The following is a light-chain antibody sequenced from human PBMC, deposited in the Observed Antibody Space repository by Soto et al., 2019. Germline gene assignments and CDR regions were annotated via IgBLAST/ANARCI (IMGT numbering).Light chain of an antibody. V-gene: IGKV1-5*01. CDR2: HAS. J-gene: IGKJ1*01. CDR1: QSISNW. Sequence: DIQMTQSPSTLPASVGDRVTITCRASQSISNWLALYQQKPGTAPKLLIYHASTLESGVPSRFSGSGSGTEFTLTISSLQPDDFATYYCQHYNSYSEAFGQGTKVDI. CDR3: QHYNSYSEA.